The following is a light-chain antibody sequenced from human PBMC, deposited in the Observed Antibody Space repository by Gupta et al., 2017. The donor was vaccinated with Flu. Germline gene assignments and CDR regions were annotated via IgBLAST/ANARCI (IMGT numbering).Light chain of an antibody. V-gene: IGKV3-11*01. CDR3: QHRSNWPPYT. J-gene: IGKJ2*01. Sequence: EIVLTQSPATLSLSPGERATLSCRASQSVRSYLAWYKQKPGQAPRLLIYDASNRDTGIPARFTGSGYGTDLTLTSSSRDPEDFAVYYCQHRSNWPPYTFGQGTKLEIK. CDR1: QSVRSY. CDR2: DAS.